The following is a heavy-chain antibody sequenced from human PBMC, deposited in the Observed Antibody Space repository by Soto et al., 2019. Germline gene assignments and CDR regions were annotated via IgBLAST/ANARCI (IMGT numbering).Heavy chain of an antibody. CDR2: INHSGST. D-gene: IGHD5-12*01. V-gene: IGHV4-34*01. J-gene: IGHJ5*02. CDR1: GVSFSGYY. CDR3: ARDVDIVATPLYNWFDP. Sequence: PSETLSLTCAVYGVSFSGYYWIWIRQPPGKGLEWIGEINHSGSTNYNPSLKSRVTISVDTSKNQFSLKLSSVTAADTAVYYCARDVDIVATPLYNWFDPWGQGTLVTVSS.